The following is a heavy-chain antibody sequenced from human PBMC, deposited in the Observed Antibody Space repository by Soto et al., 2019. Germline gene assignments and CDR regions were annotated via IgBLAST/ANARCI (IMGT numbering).Heavy chain of an antibody. Sequence: SETLSLTCTVSGGSISSYYWSWIRQPPGKGLEWIGYIYYSGSTNYNPSLKSRVTISVDTSKNQFSLKLSSVTAADTAVYYCARDQVSYGSGSSRFDPWGQGTLVTVS. CDR1: GGSISSYY. CDR3: ARDQVSYGSGSSRFDP. V-gene: IGHV4-59*01. CDR2: IYYSGST. J-gene: IGHJ5*02. D-gene: IGHD3-10*01.